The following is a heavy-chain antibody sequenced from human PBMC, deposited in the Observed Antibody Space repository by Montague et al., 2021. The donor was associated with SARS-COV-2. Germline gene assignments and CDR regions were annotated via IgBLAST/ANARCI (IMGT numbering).Heavy chain of an antibody. V-gene: IGHV4-39*01. J-gene: IGHJ3*02. Sequence: SETLSLTCTVSGGSIRSSSYYWGWIRQPPGKGLEWIGSIYYSGSNYYNPSHKTRVTISVDTTKNQLSLKLSSVTAADTAVYYCASPTYYYVSSGSYAFDIWGQGTMVTVSS. CDR3: ASPTYYYVSSGSYAFDI. D-gene: IGHD3-22*01. CDR1: GGSIRSSSYY. CDR2: IYYSGSN.